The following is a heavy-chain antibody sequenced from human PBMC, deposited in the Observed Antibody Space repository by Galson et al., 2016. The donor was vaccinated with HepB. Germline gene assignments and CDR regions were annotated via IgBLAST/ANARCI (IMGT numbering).Heavy chain of an antibody. Sequence: SETLSLTCTVSGGSISTYYWNWIRQPPGKGLEWIGYIYYSGSTNYNPSLKSRVTISVDTSKNQFSLKLSSVTAADTAVYYCARERAMIVVVDNAYYFDYWGRGILVTVSS. CDR3: ARERAMIVVVDNAYYFDY. J-gene: IGHJ4*02. D-gene: IGHD3-22*01. CDR2: IYYSGST. CDR1: GGSISTYY. V-gene: IGHV4-59*01.